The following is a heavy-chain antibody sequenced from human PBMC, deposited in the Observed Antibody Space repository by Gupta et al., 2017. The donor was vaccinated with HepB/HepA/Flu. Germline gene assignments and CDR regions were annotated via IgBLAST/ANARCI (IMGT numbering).Heavy chain of an antibody. CDR2: LNRDGTEK. CDR1: GFPFSHFW. J-gene: IGHJ4*02. V-gene: IGHV3-7*01. Sequence: EVQVVESGGGFVQPGGSLRLSCAVSGFPFSHFWMNWVRQAPGKGLEWVANLNRDGTEKWYRDSVKGRFTISRDNAKQSFYLQMDSLRVEDTAVYYCFTSRDWGQGTLVAVSS. CDR3: FTSRD. D-gene: IGHD2/OR15-2a*01.